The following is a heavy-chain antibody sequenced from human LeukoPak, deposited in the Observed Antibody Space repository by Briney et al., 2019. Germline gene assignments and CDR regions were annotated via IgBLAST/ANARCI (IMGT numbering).Heavy chain of an antibody. CDR1: GGSISSYY. CDR3: ARHLGRGYSGYDYYYYYGMDV. V-gene: IGHV4-59*08. Sequence: PETLSLTCTVSGGSISSYYWSWIRQPPGKGLEWIGYIYYSGSTNYNPSLKSRVTISVDTSKNQFSLKLSSVTAADTAVYYCARHLGRGYSGYDYYYYYGMDVWGQGTTVTVSS. J-gene: IGHJ6*02. CDR2: IYYSGST. D-gene: IGHD5-12*01.